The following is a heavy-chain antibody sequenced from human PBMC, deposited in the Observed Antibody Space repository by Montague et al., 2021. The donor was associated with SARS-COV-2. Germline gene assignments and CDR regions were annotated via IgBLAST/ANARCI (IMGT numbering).Heavy chain of an antibody. CDR1: GGSISSSSYY. CDR2: INHSGST. J-gene: IGHJ3*02. Sequence: LVTPTQTLSLTCTVSGGSISSSSYYWSWIRQPPGKGLEWIGEINHSGSTNYNPSLKSRVTISVDTSKNQFSLKLSSVTAADTAVYYCAIPMVRGFSRAFDIWGQGTMVTVSS. CDR3: AIPMVRGFSRAFDI. D-gene: IGHD3-10*01. V-gene: IGHV4-39*07.